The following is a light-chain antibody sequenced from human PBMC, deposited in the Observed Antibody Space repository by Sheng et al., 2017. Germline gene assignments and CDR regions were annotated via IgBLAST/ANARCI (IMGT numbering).Light chain of an antibody. CDR2: EVS. CDR3: SSYAGSNVL. CDR1: SSDVGGYNY. V-gene: IGLV2-8*01. Sequence: QSALTQPPSASGSPGQSVTISCTGTSSDVGGYNYVSWYQQYPGKAPKLVIYEVSRRPSGVPDRFSGSKSGKTASLTVSGLQIEDEADYYCSSYAGSNVLFGGGTKLTVL. J-gene: IGLJ2*01.